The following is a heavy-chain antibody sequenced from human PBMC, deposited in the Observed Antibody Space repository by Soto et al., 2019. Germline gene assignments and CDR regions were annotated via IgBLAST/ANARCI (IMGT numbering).Heavy chain of an antibody. CDR1: GYTFTSYY. V-gene: IGHV1-46*01. J-gene: IGHJ5*02. CDR2: INPSGGST. CDR3: ARNYYGSQDLYS. Sequence: GASVKVSCKASGYTFTSYYMHWVRQAPGQGLEWMGIINPSGGSTSYAQKFRGRVSMTTDTTATTAYMELRSLRSDDTAVYYCARNYYGSQDLYSWGQGTLVTVSS. D-gene: IGHD3-10*01.